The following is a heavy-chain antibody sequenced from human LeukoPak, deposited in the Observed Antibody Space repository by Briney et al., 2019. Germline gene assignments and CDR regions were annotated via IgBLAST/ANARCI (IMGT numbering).Heavy chain of an antibody. J-gene: IGHJ3*02. Sequence: SVKVSCKASGGTFSSYAISWVRQAPGQGLEWMGRIIPILGIANYAQRFQGRVTITADKSTSTAYMELSSLRSEDTAVYYCARDYPVHAFDIWGQGTMVTVSS. CDR3: ARDYPVHAFDI. CDR2: IIPILGIA. CDR1: GGTFSSYA. V-gene: IGHV1-69*04.